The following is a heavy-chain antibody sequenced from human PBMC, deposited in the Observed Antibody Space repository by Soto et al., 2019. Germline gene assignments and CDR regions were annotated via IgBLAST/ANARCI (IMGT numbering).Heavy chain of an antibody. V-gene: IGHV3-30*02. Sequence: PGGSLRLSCAASGFTFSSYGMHWVRQAPGEGLEWVAVIWYDGSNKYYVDSVKGRFTISRDNSKNTLYLQMNSLRTEDTAVYYCAKGGTQDGTAYFDHWGQGALVTSPQ. CDR3: AKGGTQDGTAYFDH. CDR1: GFTFSSYG. CDR2: IWYDGSNK. J-gene: IGHJ4*02. D-gene: IGHD1-26*01.